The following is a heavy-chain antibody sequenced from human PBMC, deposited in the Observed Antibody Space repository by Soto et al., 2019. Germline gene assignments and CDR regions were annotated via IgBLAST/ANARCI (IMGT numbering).Heavy chain of an antibody. CDR1: GYTFTNYA. CDR3: AAVDYGDY. J-gene: IGHJ4*02. CDR2: IYTGNGNT. Sequence: QVQLVQSGAEVKKPGASVKISCKASGYTFTNYAIHWVRQAPGQRLEWMGWIYTGNGNTKYSQNFQGRVTFTIDTSASTAYMEVSSLRSEDAAVYFCAAVDYGDYWGQGTLVTVSS. D-gene: IGHD3-16*01. V-gene: IGHV1-3*04.